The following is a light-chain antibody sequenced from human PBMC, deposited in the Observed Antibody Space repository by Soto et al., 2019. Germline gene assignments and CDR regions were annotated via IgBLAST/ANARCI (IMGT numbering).Light chain of an antibody. CDR3: QQYSNWPLT. Sequence: EIVLTQSPATLSLSPWERAALSCRASQSVSSYLAWYQQKPGQAPRLLIYDASNRATGIPARFSGSGSGTDFTLTISSLEPEDFAVYYCQQYSNWPLTFGGGTKVDIK. V-gene: IGKV3-11*01. CDR2: DAS. J-gene: IGKJ4*01. CDR1: QSVSSY.